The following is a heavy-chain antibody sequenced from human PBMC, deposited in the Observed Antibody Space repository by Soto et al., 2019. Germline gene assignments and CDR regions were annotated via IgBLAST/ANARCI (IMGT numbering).Heavy chain of an antibody. CDR3: ARELRDTVVNSWYFDL. V-gene: IGHV4-31*03. CDR1: GGSISSGGYY. J-gene: IGHJ2*01. Sequence: QVQLQESGPGLVKPSQTLSLTCTVSGGSISSGGYYWSWIRQHPGKGLEWIGYLYYSGSTYYNPSIKSRVTISVGTSKNQFSLKLSSVTAADTAVYYCARELRDTVVNSWYFDLWGRGTLVTVSS. D-gene: IGHD2-15*01. CDR2: LYYSGST.